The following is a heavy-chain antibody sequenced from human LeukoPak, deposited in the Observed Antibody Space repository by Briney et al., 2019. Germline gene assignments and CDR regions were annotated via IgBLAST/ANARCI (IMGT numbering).Heavy chain of an antibody. CDR1: GFTFSSYE. CDR3: ARCGNDVRSGLRYYYYGMDV. V-gene: IGHV3-48*03. D-gene: IGHD1-1*01. Sequence: GGSLRLSCVASGFTFSSYEMNWVRQAPGKGLEWVSYINSRGSTIYYADSVKGRLTISRDNAKNSLYLQMNSLSAEDTAVYYCARCGNDVRSGLRYYYYGMDVWGQGTTVTVSS. J-gene: IGHJ6*02. CDR2: INSRGSTI.